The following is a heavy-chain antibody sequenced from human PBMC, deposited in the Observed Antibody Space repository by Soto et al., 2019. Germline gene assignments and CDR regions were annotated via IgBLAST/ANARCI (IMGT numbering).Heavy chain of an antibody. CDR1: EFIFTSRD. CDR3: ASKSNADICGYDCIDD. J-gene: IGHJ4*02. V-gene: IGHV3-21*06. CDR2: INYSGTYK. Sequence: EGQLVESGGGLVEPGGSLRISFAASEFIFTSRDMTWVRQAPGQGMEYVSSINYSGTYKCDAEQAMRRFTISRDNAKNSLYLQMTILAAEDAAVYYCASKSNADICGYDCIDDWGQGTLVIVSS. D-gene: IGHD2-21*01.